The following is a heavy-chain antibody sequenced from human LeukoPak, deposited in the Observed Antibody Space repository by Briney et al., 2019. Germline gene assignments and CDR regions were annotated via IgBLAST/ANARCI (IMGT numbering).Heavy chain of an antibody. CDR1: GGSISSYY. J-gene: IGHJ4*02. CDR3: ARALAAAGKDPYFDY. V-gene: IGHV4-59*01. CDR2: IYYRGST. D-gene: IGHD6-13*01. Sequence: SETLSLTCTVSGGSISSYYWSWIRQPPGKGLEWIGYIYYRGSTNYNPSLKSRVTISVDTSKNQFSLKLSSVTAADTAVYYCARALAAAGKDPYFDYWGQGTLVTVSS.